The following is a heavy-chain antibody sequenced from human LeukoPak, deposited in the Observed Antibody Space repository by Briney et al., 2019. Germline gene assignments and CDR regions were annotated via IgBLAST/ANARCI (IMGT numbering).Heavy chain of an antibody. CDR2: IYSGGTT. J-gene: IGHJ4*02. Sequence: PGGSLRLSCAASGFTFSTYAMNWVRQAPGKGLEWVSIIYSGGTTYYADSVKGRFTISRDNSKNTLYLQMNSLRVEDTAVYYCARDRDSSSWFGYWGQGTLVTVSS. CDR3: ARDRDSSSWFGY. D-gene: IGHD6-13*01. V-gene: IGHV3-66*01. CDR1: GFTFSTYA.